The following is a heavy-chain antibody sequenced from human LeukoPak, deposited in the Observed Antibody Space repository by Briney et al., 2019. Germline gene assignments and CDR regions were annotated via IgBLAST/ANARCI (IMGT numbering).Heavy chain of an antibody. CDR1: GYTFTSYD. CDR2: MNPNSGNT. Sequence: GASVKVSCKASGYTFTSYDINWVRQATGQGLEWMGWMNPNSGNTGYAQKFQGRVTMTRNTSISTAYMELSSLRSEDTAVYYCASRRAIAVASAFDYWGQGTLVTVSS. D-gene: IGHD6-19*01. J-gene: IGHJ4*02. V-gene: IGHV1-8*01. CDR3: ASRRAIAVASAFDY.